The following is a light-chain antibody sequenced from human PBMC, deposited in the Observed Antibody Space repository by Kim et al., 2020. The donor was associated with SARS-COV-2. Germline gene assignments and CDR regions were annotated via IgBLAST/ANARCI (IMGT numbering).Light chain of an antibody. J-gene: IGKJ1*01. CDR2: DAS. CDR1: QSISSW. Sequence: GDRVTITCRASQSISSWFAWYQQKPGKAPKLLIYDASSLESGVPSRFSCSGSGTEFTLTISSLQPDDFATYYCQQYNSYSWTFGQDTKVDIK. CDR3: QQYNSYSWT. V-gene: IGKV1-5*01.